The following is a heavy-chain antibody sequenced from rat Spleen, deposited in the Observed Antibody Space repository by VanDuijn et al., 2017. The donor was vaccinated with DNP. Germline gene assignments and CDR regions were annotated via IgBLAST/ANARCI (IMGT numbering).Heavy chain of an antibody. D-gene: IGHD1-10*01. Sequence: EVQLVESGGGLVQPGRSLKLSCGASGFTFNNYYMAWVRQAPTKGLEWVASISTDGTNSVYRDSVKGRFTISRDNAKNTQYLQMDSLTSEDTATYYCATGNHNYYWGQGVMVTVSS. CDR3: ATGNHNYY. CDR2: ISTDGTNS. CDR1: GFTFNNYY. V-gene: IGHV5S13*01. J-gene: IGHJ2*01.